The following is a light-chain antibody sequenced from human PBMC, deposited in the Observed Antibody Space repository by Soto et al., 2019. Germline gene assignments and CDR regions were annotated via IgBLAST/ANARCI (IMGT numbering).Light chain of an antibody. CDR3: ISYTSDDVRYV. V-gene: IGLV2-14*01. CDR1: NSDVGIYDF. J-gene: IGLJ1*01. Sequence: QSALTQPASVSGTPGQSITISYTGSNSDVGIYDFVSWYQHHPGRAPKLIVSEVSHRPSGVSNRFSGSKSGNTASLTISGLQSEDEADYYCISYTSDDVRYVFGTGTKLTVL. CDR2: EVS.